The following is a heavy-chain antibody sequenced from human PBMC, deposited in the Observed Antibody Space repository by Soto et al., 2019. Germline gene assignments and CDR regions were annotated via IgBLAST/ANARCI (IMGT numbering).Heavy chain of an antibody. CDR3: ARDGGRHSGGIDY. J-gene: IGHJ4*02. CDR1: GGTFSNYS. D-gene: IGHD1-26*01. Sequence: QVQLVQSGAEVQKPGSSVKVSCKASGGTFSNYSINWVRQAPGQGLEWMGEIIPIFGTANYAQKLQGRVTITEDESTSTAYMELSSLRSEDTAVYYCARDGGRHSGGIDYWGQGTLVTVSS. V-gene: IGHV1-69*01. CDR2: IIPIFGTA.